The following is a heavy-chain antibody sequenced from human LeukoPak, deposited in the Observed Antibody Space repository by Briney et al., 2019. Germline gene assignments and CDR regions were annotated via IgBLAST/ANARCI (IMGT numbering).Heavy chain of an antibody. D-gene: IGHD3-16*01. CDR3: ARAEGAASHI. CDR1: GGSVTTYH. CDR2: IHYSGGA. Sequence: PSETLSLTCAVSGGSVTTYHWTWIRQPPGKGLEWIGHIHYSGGADYNPSLKSRVSISLDTSKNHFSLRLTSVTAADTGVYFCARAEGAASHIWGQGTMVSVSS. V-gene: IGHV4-59*02. J-gene: IGHJ3*02.